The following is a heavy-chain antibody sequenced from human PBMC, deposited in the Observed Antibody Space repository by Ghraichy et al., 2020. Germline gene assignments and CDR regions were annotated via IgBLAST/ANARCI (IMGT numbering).Heavy chain of an antibody. CDR1: GGSFSGYY. V-gene: IGHV4-34*01. J-gene: IGHJ5*02. CDR2: INHSGST. Sequence: SETLSLTCAVYGGSFSGYYWSWIRQPPGKGLEWIGEINHSGSTNYNPSLKSRVTISVDTSKNQFSLKLSSVTAADTAVYYCARAIFGVVDQFDPWGQGTLVTVSS. CDR3: ARAIFGVVDQFDP. D-gene: IGHD3-3*01.